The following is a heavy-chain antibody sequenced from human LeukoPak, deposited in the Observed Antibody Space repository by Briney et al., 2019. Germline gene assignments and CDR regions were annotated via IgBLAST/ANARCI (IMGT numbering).Heavy chain of an antibody. CDR1: GASISSYY. CDR3: ASGPYPAAGTDHQFDY. V-gene: IGHV4-59*01. J-gene: IGHJ4*02. D-gene: IGHD6-25*01. Sequence: PSETLSLTCTVSGASISSYYWSWIRQPPGKGLEWIGYIYYRGSTNYNPSLKGRVTLSVDTSKNQFSLKLSSVTAADTAVYYCASGPYPAAGTDHQFDYWGQGTLVTVSS. CDR2: IYYRGST.